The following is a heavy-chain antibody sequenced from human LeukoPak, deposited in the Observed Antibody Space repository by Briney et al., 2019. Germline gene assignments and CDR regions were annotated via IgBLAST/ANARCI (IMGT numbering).Heavy chain of an antibody. V-gene: IGHV4-4*07. CDR1: GGSISSYH. D-gene: IGHD6-19*01. CDR2: IYSSGST. CDR3: ARVTDSSGWYALDY. Sequence: SETLSLTCTVSGGSISSYHWSWNREPAGKGLEWVGRIYSSGSTKYNPSLKSRVTMSVDTSKNQFSLKLSSVTAADTAVYYCARVTDSSGWYALDYWGQGTLVTVSS. J-gene: IGHJ4*01.